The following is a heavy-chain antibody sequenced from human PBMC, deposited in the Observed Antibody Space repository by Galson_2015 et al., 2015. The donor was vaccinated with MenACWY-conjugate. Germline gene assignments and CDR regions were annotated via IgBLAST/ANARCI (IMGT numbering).Heavy chain of an antibody. Sequence: QSGAEVKKPGESLRISRKGSGYSFTSYWISWVRQMPGKGLEWMGRIDPSDSYTNYSPSFQGHVTISADKSISTAYLQWSSLKASDTARYYCARHERGYYDDSSGYRFSGGGHDYWGQGTLVTVSS. V-gene: IGHV5-10-1*01. CDR3: ARHERGYYDDSSGYRFSGGGHDY. CDR2: IDPSDSYT. D-gene: IGHD3-22*01. J-gene: IGHJ4*02. CDR1: GYSFTSYW.